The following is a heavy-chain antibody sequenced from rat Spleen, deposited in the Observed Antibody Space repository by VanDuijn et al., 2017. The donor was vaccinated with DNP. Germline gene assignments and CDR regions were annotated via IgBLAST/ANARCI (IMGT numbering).Heavy chain of an antibody. CDR2: INYSGGT. Sequence: EVQLQESGPGLVKPSQSLSLTCSVTAYSITTNYWGWIRKFPGNKMEWVGHINYSGGTSYNPSLQSRISITRDTSKNQFFLQLNSVTSEDTATYYCARSVRSTGYYAMDAWGLGTSVTVSS. J-gene: IGHJ4*01. D-gene: IGHD1-2*01. CDR3: ARSVRSTGYYAMDA. CDR1: AYSITTNY. V-gene: IGHV3-1*01.